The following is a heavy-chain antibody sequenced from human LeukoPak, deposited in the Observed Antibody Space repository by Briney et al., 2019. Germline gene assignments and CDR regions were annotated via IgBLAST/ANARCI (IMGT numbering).Heavy chain of an antibody. CDR1: GFTFSNAW. J-gene: IGHJ4*02. V-gene: IGHV3-15*01. Sequence: GGSLRLSCAASGFTFSNAWMSWVRQAPGKGLEWVGRIKSKTDGGTTDYAASVKGRFTISRDDSKNTLYLQMNSLKTEDTAVYYCTTLTYYYDSSGYYSWGQGTLVTVSS. CDR2: IKSKTDGGTT. D-gene: IGHD3-22*01. CDR3: TTLTYYYDSSGYYS.